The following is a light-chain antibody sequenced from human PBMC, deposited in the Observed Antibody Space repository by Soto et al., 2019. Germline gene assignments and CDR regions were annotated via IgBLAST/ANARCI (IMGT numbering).Light chain of an antibody. CDR1: SSNIGAGYD. CDR3: QSYDSSLSVYYV. Sequence: QSALTQPPSVSGAPGQGVTISCTGSSSNIGAGYDVHWYQQRPGTAPKLLIYGNKNRPSGVPDRFSGSKSGTSASLAITGLQAEDEADYYCQSYDSSLSVYYVFGTGTKVTAL. V-gene: IGLV1-40*01. CDR2: GNK. J-gene: IGLJ1*01.